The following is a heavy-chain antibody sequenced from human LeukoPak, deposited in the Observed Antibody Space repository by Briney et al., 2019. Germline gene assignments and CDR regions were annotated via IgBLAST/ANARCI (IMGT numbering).Heavy chain of an antibody. CDR3: AKGYYDSSGYPYFDY. D-gene: IGHD3-22*01. CDR1: GFTFSSYW. CDR2: IKQDGSEK. J-gene: IGHJ4*02. V-gene: IGHV3-7*03. Sequence: GGSLRLSCAASGFTFSSYWMSWVRQAPGKGLEWVANIKQDGSEKYYVDSVKGRFTISRDNAKNSLYLQMNSLRAEDTALYYCAKGYYDSSGYPYFDYWGQGTLVTVSS.